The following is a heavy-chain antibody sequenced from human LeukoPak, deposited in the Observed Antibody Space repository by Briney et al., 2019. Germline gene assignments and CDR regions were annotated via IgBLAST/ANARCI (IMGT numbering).Heavy chain of an antibody. Sequence: GGPLRLSCAASGFTFSSYSMNWVRQAPGKGLEWVSSISSSSSYIYYADSVKGGFTISRDNAKNSLYLQMNSLRAEDTAVYYCARPIPHYYYGMDVWGKGTTVTVSS. J-gene: IGHJ6*04. CDR1: GFTFSSYS. D-gene: IGHD2-2*02. V-gene: IGHV3-21*01. CDR2: ISSSSSYI. CDR3: ARPIPHYYYGMDV.